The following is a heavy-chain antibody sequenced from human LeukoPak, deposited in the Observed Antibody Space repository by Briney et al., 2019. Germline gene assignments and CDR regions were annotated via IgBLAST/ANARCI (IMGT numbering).Heavy chain of an antibody. CDR1: GGSISSSSYY. Sequence: SETLSLTCSVSGGSISSSSYYWGWTRQPPGKGLEWIGSIYYSGSTYFNPSLKSRVTISIDTSKNQFSLKLSSVTAADTAVYYCARGYSGSLQRYYFDYCGQGTLVTVSS. CDR3: ARGYSGSLQRYYFDY. J-gene: IGHJ4*02. D-gene: IGHD1-26*01. V-gene: IGHV4-39*01. CDR2: IYYSGST.